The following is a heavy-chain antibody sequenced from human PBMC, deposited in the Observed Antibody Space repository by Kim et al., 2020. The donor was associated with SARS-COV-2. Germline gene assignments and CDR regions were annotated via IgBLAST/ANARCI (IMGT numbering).Heavy chain of an antibody. V-gene: IGHV4-34*01. CDR3: ARGHGMDV. Sequence: SGRTNYNPSHKSRVTISVDTSKNQFSLKLSSVTAADTAVYYCARGHGMDVWGQGTTVTVSS. CDR2: SGRT. J-gene: IGHJ6*02.